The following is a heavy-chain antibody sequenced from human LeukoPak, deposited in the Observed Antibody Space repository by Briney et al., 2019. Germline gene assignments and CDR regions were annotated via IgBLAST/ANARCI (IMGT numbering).Heavy chain of an antibody. J-gene: IGHJ5*02. CDR1: GFTFDDYG. CDR3: ARVVMDGPLRYFDWLSSSWFDP. CDR2: INWNGGST. V-gene: IGHV3-20*04. Sequence: GRSLRLSCTASGFTFDDYGMSWVRQAPGKGLEWVSGINWNGGSTGYADSVKGRFTISRDNAKNSLYLQMNSLRAEDTALYYCARVVMDGPLRYFDWLSSSWFDPWGQGTLVTVSS. D-gene: IGHD3-9*01.